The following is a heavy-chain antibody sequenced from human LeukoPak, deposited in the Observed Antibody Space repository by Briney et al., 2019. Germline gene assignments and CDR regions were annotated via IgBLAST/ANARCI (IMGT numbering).Heavy chain of an antibody. CDR2: IYHSGST. Sequence: PSETLSLTCTVSGGSISSGSYYWSWIRQPAGKGLEWIGYIYHSGSTNYNPSLKSRVTISVDKSKNQFSLKLSSVTAADTAVYYCARSHRDYYDSSGYYGGGYDYWGQGTLVTVSS. CDR3: ARSHRDYYDSSGYYGGGYDY. V-gene: IGHV4-61*10. CDR1: GGSISSGSYY. J-gene: IGHJ4*02. D-gene: IGHD3-22*01.